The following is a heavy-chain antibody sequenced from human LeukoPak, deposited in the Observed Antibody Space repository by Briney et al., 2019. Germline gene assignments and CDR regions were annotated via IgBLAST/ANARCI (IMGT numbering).Heavy chain of an antibody. Sequence: ASVKVSCKASGYTFTSYGINWVRQATGHGLEWMGWMNPNSGNTGYAQKFQGRVTMTTNTSMSTAYMELSSLRSEDTAVYYCARNTGRFLLYYMDVWGKGTTVTISS. D-gene: IGHD1-14*01. J-gene: IGHJ6*03. V-gene: IGHV1-8*01. CDR3: ARNTGRFLLYYMDV. CDR2: MNPNSGNT. CDR1: GYTFTSYG.